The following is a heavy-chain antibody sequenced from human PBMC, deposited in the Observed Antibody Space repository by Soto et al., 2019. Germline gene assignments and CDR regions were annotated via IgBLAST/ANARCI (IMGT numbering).Heavy chain of an antibody. J-gene: IGHJ4*02. CDR1: GYTFSLYA. CDR2: ISSNGGST. CDR3: ERAGYSYALDY. D-gene: IGHD5-18*01. V-gene: IGHV3-64*01. Sequence: EVQLVESGGGLVQPGGSLRLSCAASGYTFSLYAMHWVRQAPGKGLEFISVISSNGGSTHYASSVKGRFTISRDNSKNTLYLEMGSVRADDAAMYYCERAGYSYALDYWGQGTLVTVSS.